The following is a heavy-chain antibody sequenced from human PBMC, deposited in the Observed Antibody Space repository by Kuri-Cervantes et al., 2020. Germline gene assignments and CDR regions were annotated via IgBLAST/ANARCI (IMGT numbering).Heavy chain of an antibody. CDR3: ARGGWGKLGYLDY. Sequence: SETLSLTCTVSGGSISSSSSYWGWIRQPPGKGLEWIGSIYYSGSTYYNPSLKSRVTISVDTSKNQFSLKLSSVTAADTAVYYCARGGWGKLGYLDYWGQGALVTVSS. V-gene: IGHV4-39*07. D-gene: IGHD3-16*01. J-gene: IGHJ4*02. CDR2: IYYSGST. CDR1: GGSISSSSSY.